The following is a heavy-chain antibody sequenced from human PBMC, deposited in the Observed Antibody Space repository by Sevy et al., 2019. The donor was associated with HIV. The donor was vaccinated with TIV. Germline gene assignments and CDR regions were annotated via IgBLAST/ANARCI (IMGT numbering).Heavy chain of an antibody. CDR3: AKDLTERYSTSSGDFDY. CDR2: TRYDGSTK. V-gene: IGHV3-30*02. D-gene: IGHD6-6*01. Sequence: GGSLRLSCAASGFTFNVYGMHWVRQAPGKGLQWVAFTRYDGSTKYYADSVKGRFTISRDNSKNTLYLQMNSPRVEETAMYYCAKDLTERYSTSSGDFDYWGQGSLVTVSS. CDR1: GFTFNVYG. J-gene: IGHJ4*02.